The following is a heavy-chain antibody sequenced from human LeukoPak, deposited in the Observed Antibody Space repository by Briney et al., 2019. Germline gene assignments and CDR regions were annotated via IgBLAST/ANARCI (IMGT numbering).Heavy chain of an antibody. Sequence: ASVKVSCEASGYTFTNYDINWVRQATGQGLEWMGWMNPKSGNTGYAQKFQGRVTMTRSTSISTAYMDLRSLRSDDTAVYFCARDLLTAVHGDWGQGTLVTVAS. V-gene: IGHV1-8*01. CDR1: GYTFTNYD. CDR2: MNPKSGNT. J-gene: IGHJ4*02. D-gene: IGHD1-14*01. CDR3: ARDLLTAVHGD.